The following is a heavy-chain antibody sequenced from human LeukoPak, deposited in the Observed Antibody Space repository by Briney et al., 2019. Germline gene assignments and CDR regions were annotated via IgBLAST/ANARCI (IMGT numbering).Heavy chain of an antibody. J-gene: IGHJ4*02. CDR3: ARLGSGWYADY. CDR2: ISWNSGSI. CDR1: GFTFDDYA. V-gene: IGHV3-9*01. D-gene: IGHD6-19*01. Sequence: PGRSLRLSCAASGFTFDDYAMHWVRQAPGKGLEWVSGISWNSGSIGYADSVKGRFTISRDNAKNSLYLQMNSLRAEDTAVYYCARLGSGWYADYWGQGTLVTVSS.